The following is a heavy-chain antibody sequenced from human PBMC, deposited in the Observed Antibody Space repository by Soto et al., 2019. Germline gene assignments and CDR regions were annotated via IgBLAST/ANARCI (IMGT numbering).Heavy chain of an antibody. CDR3: ARESGYYFWSGYRGSGAFDI. V-gene: IGHV4-59*01. Sequence: QVQLQESGPGLVKPSETLSLTCTVSGGSISSYYWSWIRQPPGKGLEWIGYIYYSGSTNYNPSLKSRVTISVDTSKNQFALKLSSVTAADTAVYYCARESGYYFWSGYRGSGAFDIWGQGTMVTVSS. CDR2: IYYSGST. CDR1: GGSISSYY. J-gene: IGHJ3*02. D-gene: IGHD3-3*01.